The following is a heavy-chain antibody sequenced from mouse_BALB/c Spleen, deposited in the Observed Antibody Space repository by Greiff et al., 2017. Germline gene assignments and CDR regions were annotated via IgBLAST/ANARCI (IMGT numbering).Heavy chain of an antibody. CDR3: ARDLYDGYSYYAMDY. D-gene: IGHD2-3*01. J-gene: IGHJ4*01. CDR2: ISSGGSYT. Sequence: EVKLVESGGGLVKPGGSLKLSCAASGFTFSSYAMSWVRQSPEKRLEWVAEISSGGSYTYYPDTVTGRFTISRDNAKNTLYLEMSSLRSEDTAMYYCARDLYDGYSYYAMDYWGQGTSVTVSS. V-gene: IGHV5-9-4*01. CDR1: GFTFSSYA.